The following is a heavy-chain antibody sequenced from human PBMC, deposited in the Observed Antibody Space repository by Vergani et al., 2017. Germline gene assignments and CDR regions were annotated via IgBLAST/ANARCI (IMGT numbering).Heavy chain of an antibody. CDR3: ARVEAALMYYNYYMDV. CDR2: IYTSGGT. V-gene: IGHV4-61*02. CDR1: GGSISSGRYY. J-gene: IGHJ6*03. Sequence: QVQLQESGPGLVKPSQTLSLTCAVSGGSISSGRYYWSWTRQPAGKGLEWIGRIYTSGGTNYNPSLRSRVTISVDTSKNEFSLKLSAVTAADTAVYYCARVEAALMYYNYYMDVWGKGTTVTVSS. D-gene: IGHD2-15*01.